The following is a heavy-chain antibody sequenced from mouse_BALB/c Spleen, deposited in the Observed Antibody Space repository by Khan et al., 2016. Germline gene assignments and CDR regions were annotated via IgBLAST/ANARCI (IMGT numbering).Heavy chain of an antibody. J-gene: IGHJ4*01. D-gene: IGHD2-10*01. CDR3: VPYYGNRYYAMDY. CDR2: INPYNGDT. Sequence: VQLKQSGPELVKPGASVKISCKASGYSFTGYFMNWVKQSHGKSLEWIGRINPYNGDTFYNQKFKGKATLTVDKSSSTAHMELLSLTSEDSAVXYCVPYYGNRYYAMDYWGQGTSVTVSS. V-gene: IGHV1-37*01. CDR1: GYSFTGYF.